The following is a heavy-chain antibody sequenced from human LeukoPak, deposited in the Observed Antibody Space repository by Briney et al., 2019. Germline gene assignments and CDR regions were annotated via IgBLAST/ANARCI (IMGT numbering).Heavy chain of an antibody. J-gene: IGHJ6*03. CDR3: ARAISGLRYFDWFYYYMDV. Sequence: GASVKVSCKASGGTFSSYAISWVRQAPGQGLEWMGGIIPIFGTANYAQKFQGRVTITADESTSTAYMELSSLRSEDMAVYYCARAISGLRYFDWFYYYMDVWGKGTTVTVSS. CDR1: GGTFSSYA. CDR2: IIPIFGTA. D-gene: IGHD3-9*01. V-gene: IGHV1-69*01.